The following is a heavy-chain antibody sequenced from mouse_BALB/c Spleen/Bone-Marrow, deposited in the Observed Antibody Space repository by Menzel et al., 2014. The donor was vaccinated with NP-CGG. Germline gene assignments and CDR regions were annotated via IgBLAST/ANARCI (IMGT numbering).Heavy chain of an antibody. D-gene: IGHD2-14*01. J-gene: IGHJ2*01. CDR3: ARWYEGY. CDR1: GYTFTSYW. Sequence: QVQLQQSGAELVKPGASVKLSCMASGYTFTSYWMHWVKQRPGQGLEWIGEINPSNGRTNYNEKFKSKATLTVDKSSSTAYMQLSSLTSEDSAVYYCARWYEGYWGQGTTLTVSS. CDR2: INPSNGRT. V-gene: IGHV1S81*02.